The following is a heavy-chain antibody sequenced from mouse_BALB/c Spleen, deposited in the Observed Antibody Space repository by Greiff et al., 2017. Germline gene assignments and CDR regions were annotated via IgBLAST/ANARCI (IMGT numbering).Heavy chain of an antibody. CDR3: ARRWNYYAMDY. V-gene: IGHV5-17*02. J-gene: IGHJ4*01. Sequence: EVQGVESGGGLVQPGGSRKLSCAASGFTFSSFGMHWVRQAPEKGLEWVAYISSGSSTIYYADTVKGRFTISRDNPKNTLYLQMSSLKSEDTAMYYCARRWNYYAMDYWGQGTSVTVSS. CDR2: ISSGSSTI. D-gene: IGHD1-1*02. CDR1: GFTFSSFG.